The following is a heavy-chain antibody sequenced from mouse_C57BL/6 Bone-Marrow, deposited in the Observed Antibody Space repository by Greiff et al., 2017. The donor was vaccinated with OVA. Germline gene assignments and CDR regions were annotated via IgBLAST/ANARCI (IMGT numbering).Heavy chain of an antibody. V-gene: IGHV3-6*01. CDR3: ARVALYGSHWYFDV. D-gene: IGHD1-1*01. CDR2: ISYDGSN. J-gene: IGHJ1*03. Sequence: ESGPGLVKPSQSLSLTCSVTGYSITSGYYWNWIRQFPGNKLEWMGYISYDGSNNYNPSLKNRISITRDTSTNQFFLKLNSVTTEDTATYYCARVALYGSHWYFDVWGTGTTVTVSS. CDR1: GYSITSGYY.